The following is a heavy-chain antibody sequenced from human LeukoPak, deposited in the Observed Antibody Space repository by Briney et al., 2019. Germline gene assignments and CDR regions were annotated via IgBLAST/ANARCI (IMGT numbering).Heavy chain of an antibody. Sequence: SETLSLTCTVSGGSISRYYWSWIRQPAGKGLEWIGRIYTSGSTNYNPSLKSRVTMSVDTSKNQFSLKLSSVTAADTAVYYCARDPDSSSWCGLDPWGQGTLVTVSS. D-gene: IGHD6-13*01. CDR2: IYTSGST. CDR1: GGSISRYY. J-gene: IGHJ5*02. CDR3: ARDPDSSSWCGLDP. V-gene: IGHV4-4*07.